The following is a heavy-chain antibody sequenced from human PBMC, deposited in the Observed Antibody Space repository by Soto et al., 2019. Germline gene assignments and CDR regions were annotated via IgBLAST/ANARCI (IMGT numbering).Heavy chain of an antibody. CDR1: GFTFSSYW. CDR2: IKQDGSEK. CDR3: ARDSRDYDYIWGSYRSGWFDP. J-gene: IGHJ5*02. Sequence: EVQLVESGGGLVQPGGSLRLSCAASGFTFSSYWMSWVRQAPGKGLEWVANIKQDGSEKYYVESVKGRFTISRDNAKNSLYLQMNSLRAEDTAVYYCARDSRDYDYIWGSYRSGWFDPWGQGTLVTVSS. D-gene: IGHD3-16*02. V-gene: IGHV3-7*01.